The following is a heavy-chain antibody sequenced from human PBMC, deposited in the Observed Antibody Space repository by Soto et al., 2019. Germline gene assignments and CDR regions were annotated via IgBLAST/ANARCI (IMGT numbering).Heavy chain of an antibody. CDR2: IKQDGSEK. D-gene: IGHD2-21*02. CDR3: ARAGRGTVVTPFDY. CDR1: GFTFSSYW. V-gene: IGHV3-7*04. Sequence: EVQLVESGGGLVQPGGSLRLSCAASGFTFSSYWMSWVRQAPGKGXXWVANIKQDGSEKYYVDSVKGRFTISRDNAKNSLYLQMNSLRAEDTAVYYCARAGRGTVVTPFDYWGQGTLVTVSS. J-gene: IGHJ4*02.